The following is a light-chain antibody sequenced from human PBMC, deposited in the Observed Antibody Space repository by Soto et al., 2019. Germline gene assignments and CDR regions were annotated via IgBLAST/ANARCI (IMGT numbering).Light chain of an antibody. J-gene: IGKJ1*01. CDR2: GAS. Sequence: IVLTQSPATLSLSAGERVTLTCRASQSVSGSYLAWYQQQPGQAPRLLIYGASSRAAGIPGLIGSTWWRADFTLTSSMQEDEDFATSYCQQYNTFWTFGQGTKVDIK. V-gene: IGKV3-20*01. CDR1: QSVSGSY. CDR3: QQYNTFWT.